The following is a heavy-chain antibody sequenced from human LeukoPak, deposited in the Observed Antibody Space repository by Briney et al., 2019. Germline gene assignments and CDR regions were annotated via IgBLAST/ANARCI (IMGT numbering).Heavy chain of an antibody. D-gene: IGHD3-3*01. CDR1: GDSISSGSYY. V-gene: IGHV4-61*02. CDR3: ASLNGVAMSD. CDR2: IYTSGST. Sequence: SETLSLTCTVSGDSISSGSYYWSWIRQPAGKGLEWIGRIYTSGSTNYNPSLKSRVTISVDTSKNQFSMKLSSVTAADTAVYYCASLNGVAMSDWGQGTLVTVSS. J-gene: IGHJ4*02.